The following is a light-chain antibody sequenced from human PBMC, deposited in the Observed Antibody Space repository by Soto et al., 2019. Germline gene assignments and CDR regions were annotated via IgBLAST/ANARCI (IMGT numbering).Light chain of an antibody. J-gene: IGKJ3*01. CDR2: LGS. V-gene: IGKV2-28*01. CDR1: QSLLHRNGYNY. CDR3: MQTRQTPPT. Sequence: DIVMTQSPLSLPVTPGQAASITCRSSQSLLHRNGYNYLDWYLQKPGQSPQLLIYLGSNRASGVPDRFSGYGSGTEFTLEIARVEAEDVGVYYCMQTRQTPPTFGPGPKVDIK.